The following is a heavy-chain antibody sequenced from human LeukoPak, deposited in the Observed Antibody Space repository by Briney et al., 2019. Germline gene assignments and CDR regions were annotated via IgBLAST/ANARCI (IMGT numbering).Heavy chain of an antibody. CDR3: AKDRGYYYDSSGYRPDY. Sequence: GGSLRLSCAASGFTFSSYSMNWVRQAPGKGLEWVSYISSSSSTIYYADSVKGRFTISRDNAKNSLYLQMNSLRAEDTAVYYCAKDRGYYYDSSGYRPDYWGQGTLVTVSS. J-gene: IGHJ4*02. CDR1: GFTFSSYS. V-gene: IGHV3-48*04. D-gene: IGHD3-22*01. CDR2: ISSSSSTI.